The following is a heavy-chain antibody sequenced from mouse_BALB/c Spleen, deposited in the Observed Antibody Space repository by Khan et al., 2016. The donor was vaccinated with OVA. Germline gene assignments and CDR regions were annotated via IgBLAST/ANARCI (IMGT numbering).Heavy chain of an antibody. D-gene: IGHD1-1*01. Sequence: EVELVESGGGLVKPGGSLKLSCAASGFTFSSYAMSWVRQTPEKRLEWVATISSGANYTYFPDSVKGRFTISRDNAKNNLYQQMSSLRSEDTAMYYCARDYYDSRGALDYWGQGTSVTVSS. V-gene: IGHV5-9-1*01. CDR3: ARDYYDSRGALDY. CDR2: ISSGANYT. CDR1: GFTFSSYA. J-gene: IGHJ4*01.